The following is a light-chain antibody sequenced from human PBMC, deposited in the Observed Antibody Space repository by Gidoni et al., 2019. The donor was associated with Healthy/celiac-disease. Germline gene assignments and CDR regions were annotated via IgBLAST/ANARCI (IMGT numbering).Light chain of an antibody. Sequence: DIVMTQSPFSLPVTPGEPASISCRSSQSLLHSNGYNYLDWYLQKPGQSPQLLIYLGANRASGVPDRFSGSGSVTDFTLKISTVEAEDVWVYYCMQALQTPRTFGGGTKVEIK. CDR1: QSLLHSNGYNY. V-gene: IGKV2-28*01. CDR3: MQALQTPRT. CDR2: LGA. J-gene: IGKJ4*01.